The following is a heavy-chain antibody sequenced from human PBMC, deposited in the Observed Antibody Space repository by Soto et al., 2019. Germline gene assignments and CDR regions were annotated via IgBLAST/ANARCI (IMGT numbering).Heavy chain of an antibody. CDR3: ARGYIVATADAFDI. CDR2: ISAYNGNT. CDR1: GYTFTIYG. D-gene: IGHD5-12*01. Sequence: GASVKVSCKASGYTFTIYGSMWVRQAPGQGLEWMGWISAYNGNTNYAQKLQGRVTMTTDTSTSTAYMELRSLRSDDTAVYYCARGYIVATADAFDIWGQGTMVTVSS. J-gene: IGHJ3*02. V-gene: IGHV1-18*01.